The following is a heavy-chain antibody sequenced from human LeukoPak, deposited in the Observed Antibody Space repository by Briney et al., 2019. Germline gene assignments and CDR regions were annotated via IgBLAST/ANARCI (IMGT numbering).Heavy chain of an antibody. V-gene: IGHV4-39*07. J-gene: IGHJ4*02. D-gene: IGHD4-17*01. CDR2: IYYSGST. Sequence: SETLSLTCTVSGGSISSSSYYWGWIRQPPGKGLEWIGSIYYSGSTYYNPSLKSRVTISVDTSKNQFSLKLSSVTAADTAVYYCATNPFGGDYAPFFDYWGQGTLVTVSS. CDR3: ATNPFGGDYAPFFDY. CDR1: GGSISSSSYY.